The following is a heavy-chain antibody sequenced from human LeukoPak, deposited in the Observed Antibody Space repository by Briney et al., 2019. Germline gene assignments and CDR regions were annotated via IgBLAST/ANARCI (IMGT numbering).Heavy chain of an antibody. CDR2: IYYSGST. V-gene: IGHV4-39*01. D-gene: IGHD1-26*01. J-gene: IGHJ4*02. CDR3: ASVRSGSYYEVFDY. Sequence: SETLSLTCTVSGGSISSSSYYWGWIRQPPGKGLEWIGSIYYSGSTYYSPSLKSRVTISVDTSKNQFSLKLSPVTAADTAVYYCASVRSGSYYEVFDYWGQGTLVTVSS. CDR1: GGSISSSSYY.